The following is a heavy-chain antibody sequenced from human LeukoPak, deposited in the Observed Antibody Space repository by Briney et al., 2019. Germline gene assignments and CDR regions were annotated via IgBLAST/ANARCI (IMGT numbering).Heavy chain of an antibody. CDR2: FDPEDGET. Sequence: ASVKVSCKVSGYTLTELSMHWVRQAPGKGLEWMGGFDPEDGETIYAQKFQGRVTMTEDTSTDTAYMELSSLRSEDTAVYYCATAVVLEYYFDYWGQGTLVTVSS. D-gene: IGHD2-15*01. CDR3: ATAVVLEYYFDY. CDR1: GYTLTELS. J-gene: IGHJ4*02. V-gene: IGHV1-24*01.